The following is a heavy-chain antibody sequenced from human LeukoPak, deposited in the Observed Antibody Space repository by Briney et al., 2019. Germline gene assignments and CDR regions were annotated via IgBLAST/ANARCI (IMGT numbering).Heavy chain of an antibody. Sequence: GGSLRLSCAASGCTFSSYEMNWVRQAPGMGLEWLSYISSSGSTIYYADSVKGRFTISRDNAKNSLYLQMNSLRAEDTALYYCARASGSYNPFDYWGQGTLVTVSS. V-gene: IGHV3-48*03. CDR1: GCTFSSYE. J-gene: IGHJ4*02. D-gene: IGHD1-26*01. CDR2: ISSSGSTI. CDR3: ARASGSYNPFDY.